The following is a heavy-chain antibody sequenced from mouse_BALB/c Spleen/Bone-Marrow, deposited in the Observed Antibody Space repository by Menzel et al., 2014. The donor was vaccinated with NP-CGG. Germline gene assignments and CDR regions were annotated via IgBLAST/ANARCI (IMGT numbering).Heavy chain of an antibody. Sequence: VQLVESGPGLVAPSQSLSITCTVSGFSLTSYGVHWVRQPPGKGLEWLGVIWAGGSTNYNSALMSRLSISKDNSKSQVFLKMNSLQIDDTAMYYCARSGLRRPAMDCWGQGTSVTVSS. J-gene: IGHJ4*01. CDR2: IWAGGST. V-gene: IGHV2-9*02. CDR1: GFSLTSYG. D-gene: IGHD2-4*01. CDR3: ARSGLRRPAMDC.